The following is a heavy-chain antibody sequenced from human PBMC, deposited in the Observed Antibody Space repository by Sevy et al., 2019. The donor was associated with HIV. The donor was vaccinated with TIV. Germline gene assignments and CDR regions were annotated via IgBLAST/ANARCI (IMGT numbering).Heavy chain of an antibody. V-gene: IGHV3-74*01. J-gene: IGHJ4*02. Sequence: GGSLRLSCAASGFTFSSYWMHWVRQAPGKGLVWVSRINSDGSSTSYADSVKGRFTISRDNAKNTLYLQMNSLRAEDKAVYYCARVADYYGSGSYYTIFDYWGQGTLVTVSS. D-gene: IGHD3-10*01. CDR1: GFTFSSYW. CDR2: INSDGSST. CDR3: ARVADYYGSGSYYTIFDY.